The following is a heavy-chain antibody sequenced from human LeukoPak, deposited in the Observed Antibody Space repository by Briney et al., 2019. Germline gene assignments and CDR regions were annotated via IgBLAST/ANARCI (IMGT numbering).Heavy chain of an antibody. V-gene: IGHV3-30*02. CDR2: IPYDGSDK. CDR3: ANGRGHCDDFRFGF. J-gene: IGHJ4*02. Sequence: PGGALRLSCVASLFGFNNYGLYWVRLAPGEGLEWVAFIPYDGSDKYYADSVKGRFTISRDNSKNTLYLQMNSLRVEDTAVYYCANGRGHCDDFRFGFWGQGTLVTASS. CDR1: LFGFNNYG. D-gene: IGHD4-17*01.